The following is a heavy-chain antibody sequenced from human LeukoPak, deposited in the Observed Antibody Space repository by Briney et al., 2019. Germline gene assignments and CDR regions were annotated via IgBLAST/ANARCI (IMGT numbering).Heavy chain of an antibody. V-gene: IGHV3-33*01. CDR3: ARESTVVTPGIDY. J-gene: IGHJ4*02. CDR1: GFTFSSYG. D-gene: IGHD4-23*01. CDR2: IWYDGSNK. Sequence: PGRSLRLSFAASGFTFSSYGMHWVRQAPGKGLEWVAVIWYDGSNKYYADSVKGRFTISRDNFKNTLYLQMNSLRAEDTAVYYCARESTVVTPGIDYWGQGSLVTVSS.